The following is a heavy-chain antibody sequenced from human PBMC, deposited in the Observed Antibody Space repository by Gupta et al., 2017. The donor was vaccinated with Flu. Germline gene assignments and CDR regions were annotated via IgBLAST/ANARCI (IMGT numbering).Heavy chain of an antibody. V-gene: IGHV1-46*03. Sequence: QVQLVQSGAEEKKPGASVKVSCKASGYSFSSNDMNWVRQAPGQGLEWMGLINPGGGITSYAQRFHGRVTMTRDTSTSTVYMELSRLTSEDTAVYYCARVRPCGGDCYFFDYWGQGTLVTVSS. D-gene: IGHD2-21*02. J-gene: IGHJ4*02. CDR2: INPGGGIT. CDR3: ARVRPCGGDCYFFDY. CDR1: GYSFSSND.